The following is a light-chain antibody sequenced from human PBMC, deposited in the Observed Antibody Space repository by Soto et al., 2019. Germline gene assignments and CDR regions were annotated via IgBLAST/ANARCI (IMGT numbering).Light chain of an antibody. CDR2: GAS. Sequence: EIVLTQSPGTLSLSPGERATLSCRASQSVSSSYLAWYQQKPGQAPRLLIYGASSMATGIPDRFSGSGSGTDFTLTISRLEPEDVAVYYCQQYDSSPITFGQGTRLEIK. V-gene: IGKV3-20*01. CDR3: QQYDSSPIT. J-gene: IGKJ5*01. CDR1: QSVSSSY.